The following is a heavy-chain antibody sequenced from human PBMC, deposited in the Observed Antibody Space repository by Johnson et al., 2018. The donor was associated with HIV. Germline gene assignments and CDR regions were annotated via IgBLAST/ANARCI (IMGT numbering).Heavy chain of an antibody. CDR1: GFTFSSYD. J-gene: IGHJ3*02. Sequence: EQLVESGGGLVQPGGSLRLSCAASGFTFSSYDMHWVRQATGKGLEWVSAIGTAGDTYYPGSVKGRFTISRENAKNSLYLQMNSLRAGDTAVYYCARGGSSGWSGFLAFDIWGQGTMVTVSS. V-gene: IGHV3-13*01. CDR3: ARGGSSGWSGFLAFDI. D-gene: IGHD6-19*01. CDR2: IGTAGDT.